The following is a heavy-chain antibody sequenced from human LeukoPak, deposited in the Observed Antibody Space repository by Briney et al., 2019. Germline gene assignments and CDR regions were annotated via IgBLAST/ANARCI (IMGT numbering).Heavy chain of an antibody. D-gene: IGHD3-22*01. Sequence: PSETLSLTCTVSGGSISSHYWSWIRQPPGKGLEWIGYIYTSGSTNYNPSLKSRVTISVDTSKNQFSLKLSSVTAADTAVYYCARGIPLLGYAFDIWGQGTMVTVSS. CDR1: GGSISSHY. CDR2: IYTSGST. J-gene: IGHJ3*02. CDR3: ARGIPLLGYAFDI. V-gene: IGHV4-4*09.